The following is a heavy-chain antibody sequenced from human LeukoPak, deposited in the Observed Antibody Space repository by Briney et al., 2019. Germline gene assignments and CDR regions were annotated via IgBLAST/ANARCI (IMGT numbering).Heavy chain of an antibody. V-gene: IGHV4-34*01. CDR2: INHSGST. J-gene: IGHJ4*02. D-gene: IGHD2-8*01. Sequence: SETLSLTCAVYGGSFSGYYWSWIRQPPGKGLEWIGEINHSGSTNYNPSLKSRVTISVDTSKNQFSLKLSSVTAADTAVYYCASADCTNGVCYRGPLDYWGQGTLVTVSS. CDR1: GGSFSGYY. CDR3: ASADCTNGVCYRGPLDY.